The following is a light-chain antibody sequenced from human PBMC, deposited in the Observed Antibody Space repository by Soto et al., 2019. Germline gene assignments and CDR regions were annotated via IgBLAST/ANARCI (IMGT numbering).Light chain of an antibody. CDR2: NDA. Sequence: QSVLTQPPSASGTPGQRVTISCSGSSSITDSYVYWYQQLPGTAPKLLIYNDAQRPSGVPERFSGSKSGTSASLAISGLRSEDEADYYCASWDDSLYSPVFGGGTKLTVL. J-gene: IGLJ2*01. CDR3: ASWDDSLYSPV. V-gene: IGLV1-47*02. CDR1: SSITDSY.